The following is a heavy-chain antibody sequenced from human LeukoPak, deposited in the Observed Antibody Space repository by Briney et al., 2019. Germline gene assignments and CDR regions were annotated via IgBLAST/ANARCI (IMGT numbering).Heavy chain of an antibody. CDR1: GGSFSGYY. CDR2: INHSGST. CDR3: ARGLYDAFDI. J-gene: IGHJ3*02. V-gene: IGHV4-34*01. Sequence: SETLSLTCAVYGGSFSGYYWSWIRQPPGKGLEWIGEINHSGSTNYNPSLKSRVTISVDTSKNQFSLKLSSVTAADTAVYYCARGLYDAFDIWGQGTMVTASS.